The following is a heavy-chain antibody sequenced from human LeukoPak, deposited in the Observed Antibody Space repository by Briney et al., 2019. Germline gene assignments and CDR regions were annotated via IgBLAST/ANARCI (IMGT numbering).Heavy chain of an antibody. D-gene: IGHD1-14*01. V-gene: IGHV5-51*01. J-gene: IGHJ4*02. CDR2: IYPGDSDT. CDR3: ARPTGTRDPFDY. Sequence: GEPLKISCKGSGYSFSNNWIGWVRQMPGKGLEWMGIIYPGDSDTRYSPSFQGQATISVDKSISTAYPQWTSLRASDTAIYYCARPTGTRDPFDYWGQGTLVTVSS. CDR1: GYSFSNNW.